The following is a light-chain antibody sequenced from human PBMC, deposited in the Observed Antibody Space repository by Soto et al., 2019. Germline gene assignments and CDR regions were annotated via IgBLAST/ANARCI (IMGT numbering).Light chain of an antibody. V-gene: IGKV3-20*01. CDR2: GAS. J-gene: IGKJ1*01. CDR1: QTVASTY. CDR3: QQYTNSRWT. Sequence: ETVLTQSPGTLSLSPGKRVTLSCRASQTVASTYFAWYQQRPGQAPRLLMNGASTRATGVPDRFSGSGSGTDFTLTISRLEPEDFAVYYCQQYTNSRWTFGQGTKVDIK.